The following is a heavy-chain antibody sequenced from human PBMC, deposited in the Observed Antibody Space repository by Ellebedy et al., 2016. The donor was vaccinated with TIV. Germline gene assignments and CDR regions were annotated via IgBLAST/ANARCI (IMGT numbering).Heavy chain of an antibody. D-gene: IGHD1-26*01. V-gene: IGHV5-51*01. CDR3: ARPSVAYSGSYLFDY. CDR1: GYSFTSYW. CDR2: IYPGDSDT. Sequence: GESLKISXKGSGYSFTSYWIGWVRQMPGKGLEWMGIIYPGDSDTRYSPSFQGQVTISADKSISTAYLQWSSLKASDTAMYYCARPSVAYSGSYLFDYWGQGTLVTVSS. J-gene: IGHJ4*02.